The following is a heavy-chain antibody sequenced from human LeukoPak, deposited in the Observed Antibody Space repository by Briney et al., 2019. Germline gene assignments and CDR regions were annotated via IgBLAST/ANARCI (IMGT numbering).Heavy chain of an antibody. CDR1: GFTFSSHS. D-gene: IGHD6-6*01. CDR3: AREYSSSSGRAFDT. Sequence: GGSLRLSCAASGFTFSSHSMNWVRQAPGKGLEWVSYISSSSAAIYYADSVKGRLTISRDNAKSSLYLQMNSLRAEDTALYYCAREYSSSSGRAFDTWGQGTMVTVSS. V-gene: IGHV3-48*01. CDR2: ISSSSAAI. J-gene: IGHJ3*02.